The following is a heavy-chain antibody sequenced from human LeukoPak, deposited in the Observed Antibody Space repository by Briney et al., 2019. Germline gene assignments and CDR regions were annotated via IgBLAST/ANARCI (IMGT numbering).Heavy chain of an antibody. D-gene: IGHD3-22*01. V-gene: IGHV4-31*03. CDR2: IYYSGST. Sequence: SQTLALLFTSFGGSIRSVDYYWSPIRQHPGKGLEWIGYIYYSGSTYYNPSLKSRVTISVDTSKNQFYLKLSSVTAADTAVYYCARAMTVYFLESRYLLHFWRQGTLVTVSS. J-gene: IGHJ4*02. CDR3: ARAMTVYFLESRYLLHF. CDR1: GGSIRSVDYY.